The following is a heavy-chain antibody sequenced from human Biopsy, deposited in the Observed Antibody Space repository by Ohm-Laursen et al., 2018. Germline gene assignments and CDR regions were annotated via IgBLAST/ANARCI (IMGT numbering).Heavy chain of an antibody. CDR1: GGSFSGYY. Sequence: SDTLSLTCAVYGGSFSGYYWSWIRQPPGEGLEWIGEINHRGSTNYNPSLKSRVTISVDTSKNQFSLKLRSVSAADTAVYFCTRALDYYDPYYYYAMDVWGQGASVTVSS. D-gene: IGHD3-16*01. V-gene: IGHV4-34*01. CDR3: TRALDYYDPYYYYAMDV. J-gene: IGHJ6*02. CDR2: INHRGST.